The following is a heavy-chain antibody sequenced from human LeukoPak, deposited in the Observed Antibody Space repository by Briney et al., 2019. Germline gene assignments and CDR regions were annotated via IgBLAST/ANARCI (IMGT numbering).Heavy chain of an antibody. J-gene: IGHJ4*02. CDR1: GYTFTSYD. D-gene: IGHD6-13*01. CDR3: ARPNHAISIAADRTLDY. Sequence: ASVKVSCKASGYTFTSYDINWVRQATGQGLEWMGWMNPNSGNTGYAQKFQGRVTMTRNTSISTAYMELSSLRSEGTAVYYCARPNHAISIAADRTLDYWGQGTLVTVSS. CDR2: MNPNSGNT. V-gene: IGHV1-8*01.